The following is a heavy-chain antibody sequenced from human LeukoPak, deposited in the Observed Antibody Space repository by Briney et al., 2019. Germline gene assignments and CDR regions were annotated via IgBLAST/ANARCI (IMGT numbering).Heavy chain of an antibody. CDR3: ASGIFSYPDY. J-gene: IGHJ4*02. D-gene: IGHD3-3*02. Sequence: GRSLRLSCAASGFTFSTYWMHWVRQAPGKGMVWVSRINSDGSSTSYADSVKGRFTISRDNAKNTLYLQMNSLRAEDTAVYYCASGIFSYPDYWGQGTLVTVSS. V-gene: IGHV3-74*01. CDR1: GFTFSTYW. CDR2: INSDGSST.